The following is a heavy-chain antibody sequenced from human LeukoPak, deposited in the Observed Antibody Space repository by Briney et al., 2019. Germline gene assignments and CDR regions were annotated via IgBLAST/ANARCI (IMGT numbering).Heavy chain of an antibody. J-gene: IGHJ6*03. V-gene: IGHV1-2*02. Sequence: GASVKVSCKASGYTFTGYYMHWVRQAPGQGLEWMGWINPNSGGTNYAQKFQGRVTMTRDTSISTAYMELSRLRSDDTAVYYCARDHEPMGAYHYYMDVWGKGTTVTISS. CDR2: INPNSGGT. D-gene: IGHD3-10*01. CDR1: GYTFTGYY. CDR3: ARDHEPMGAYHYYMDV.